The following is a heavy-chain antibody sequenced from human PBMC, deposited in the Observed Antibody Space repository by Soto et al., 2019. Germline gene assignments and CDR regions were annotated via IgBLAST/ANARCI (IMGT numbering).Heavy chain of an antibody. V-gene: IGHV1-69*01. CDR3: ARNEYSTTFYYYGMDV. J-gene: IGHJ6*02. CDR1: GGTFSSYS. Sequence: QVQLVQSGAEVKKPGSSVKVSCKASGGTFSSYSITWVRQAPGQGLEWMGRIIPIFGTANYNQKFQGRVTITADESTSTAYMELSSLRSEDTAVHYCARNEYSTTFYYYGMDVWGQGTTVTVSS. CDR2: IIPIFGTA. D-gene: IGHD6-6*01.